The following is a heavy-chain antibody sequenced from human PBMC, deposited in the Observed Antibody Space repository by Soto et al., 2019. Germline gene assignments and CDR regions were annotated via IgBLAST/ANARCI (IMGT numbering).Heavy chain of an antibody. CDR3: AKAPRSPVTTWSVDY. Sequence: EVQLLVSGGGLVQPGGSLRLSCAASGFTFSSYAMSWVRQAPGKGLEWVSAISGSGGSAYYADSVKGRFTISRDNSKNTLYLQMNSLRAEDTAVYYCAKAPRSPVTTWSVDYWGQGTLVTVSS. J-gene: IGHJ4*02. CDR1: GFTFSSYA. CDR2: ISGSGGSA. D-gene: IGHD4-4*01. V-gene: IGHV3-23*01.